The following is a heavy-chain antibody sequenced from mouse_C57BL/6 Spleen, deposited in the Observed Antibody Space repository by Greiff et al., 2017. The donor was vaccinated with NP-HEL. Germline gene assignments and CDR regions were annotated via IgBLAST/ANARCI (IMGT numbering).Heavy chain of an antibody. CDR2: IYPGDGDT. Sequence: QVQLQQSGAELVKPGASVKISCKASGYAFSSYWMNWVKQRPGKGLEWIGQIYPGDGDTNYNGKFKGKATLTADKSSSTAYMQLSSLTSEDSAVYFCARGTVVANYAMDYWGQGTSVTVSS. J-gene: IGHJ4*01. CDR3: ARGTVVANYAMDY. CDR1: GYAFSSYW. D-gene: IGHD1-1*01. V-gene: IGHV1-80*01.